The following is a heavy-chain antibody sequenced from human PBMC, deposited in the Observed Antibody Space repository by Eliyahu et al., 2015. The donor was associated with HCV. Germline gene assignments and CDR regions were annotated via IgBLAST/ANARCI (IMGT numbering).Heavy chain of an antibody. CDR3: ARGRSGWYGGWFDP. J-gene: IGHJ5*02. CDR2: INHSGST. D-gene: IGHD6-19*01. V-gene: IGHV4-34*01. Sequence: QVQLQQWGAGLLKPSETLSLTCAVYGGSFSGYYWSWIRQPPGKGLEWIGEINHSGSTNYNPSLKSRVTISVDTSKNQFSLKLSSVTAADTAVYYCARGRSGWYGGWFDPWGQGTLVTVSS. CDR1: GGSFSGYY.